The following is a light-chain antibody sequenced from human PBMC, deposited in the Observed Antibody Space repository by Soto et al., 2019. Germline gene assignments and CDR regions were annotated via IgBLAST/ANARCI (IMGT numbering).Light chain of an antibody. Sequence: DIQMSQSPTTLSASVGDSVTITCRASQNIRNLLAWYQQKPGKAPNPLIYDASSLKSGVPSRFSGSGSGTEFTLTISSLQPDDFATYYCQQYNTYSTFGQGTRLEIK. CDR2: DAS. V-gene: IGKV1-5*01. CDR1: QNIRNL. CDR3: QQYNTYST. J-gene: IGKJ5*01.